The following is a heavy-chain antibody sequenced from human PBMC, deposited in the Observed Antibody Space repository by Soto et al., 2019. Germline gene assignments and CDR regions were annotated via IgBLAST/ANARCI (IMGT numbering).Heavy chain of an antibody. CDR3: ARGRESSGSYRPFDY. CDR1: GFTFSSYA. CDR2: ISGGGVAT. Sequence: EVQVLESGGGLGQPGGSLRLSCAASGFTFSSYAMSWVRQAPGQGLEWVSAISGGGVATNYADSVKGRFTISRDNSKNTLDLQMNSLRAEDTAVYYCARGRESSGSYRPFDYWGQGALVSVSS. D-gene: IGHD3-22*01. J-gene: IGHJ4*02. V-gene: IGHV3-23*01.